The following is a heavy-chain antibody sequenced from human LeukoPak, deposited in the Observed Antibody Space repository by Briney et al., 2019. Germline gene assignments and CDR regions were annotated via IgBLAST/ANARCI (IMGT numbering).Heavy chain of an antibody. CDR3: ARGKGQDAFDI. CDR1: GGSFSGYY. J-gene: IGHJ3*02. V-gene: IGHV4-34*01. Sequence: SETLSLTCAVYGGSFSGYYWSWIRQPPGKGLEWIGEINHSGSTNYNPSLKSRVTISVDTSKNQFSLKLRSVTAADTAVYYCARGKGQDAFDICGQGTMVTVSS. CDR2: INHSGST.